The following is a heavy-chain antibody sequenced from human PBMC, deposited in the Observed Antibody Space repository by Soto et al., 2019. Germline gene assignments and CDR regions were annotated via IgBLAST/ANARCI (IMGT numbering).Heavy chain of an antibody. CDR1: GFSLSNARMG. J-gene: IGHJ4*02. CDR3: ARILSGYYDSSGYLFDY. V-gene: IGHV2-26*01. CDR2: IFSNDEK. Sequence: QVTLKESGPVLVKPTEPLTLTCTVSGFSLSNARMGVSWIRQPPGKALEWLAHIFSNDEKSYSTSLKSRLTISKDTSKRQVVLTMTNMDPVDTATYYCARILSGYYDSSGYLFDYWGQGTLVTVSS. D-gene: IGHD3-22*01.